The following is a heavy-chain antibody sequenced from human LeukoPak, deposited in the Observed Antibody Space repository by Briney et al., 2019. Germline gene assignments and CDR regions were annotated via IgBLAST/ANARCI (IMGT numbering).Heavy chain of an antibody. Sequence: PAASVKVSCKASGYTFTGYYMHWVRQAPGQGLEWMGWINPNSGGTNYAQKFQGRVTMTRDTSISTAYMELSRLRSDDTAVYYCARGACSTSCYTEPNDAFDIWGQGTMVTVSS. CDR3: ARGACSTSCYTEPNDAFDI. D-gene: IGHD2-2*02. V-gene: IGHV1-2*02. CDR2: INPNSGGT. J-gene: IGHJ3*02. CDR1: GYTFTGYY.